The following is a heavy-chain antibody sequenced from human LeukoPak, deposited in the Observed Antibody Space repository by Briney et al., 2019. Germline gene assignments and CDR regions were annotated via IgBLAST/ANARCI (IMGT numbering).Heavy chain of an antibody. CDR1: GGSISSSYY. D-gene: IGHD6-13*01. CDR2: IYTSGST. CDR3: AREAAAGYNWFDP. Sequence: SETLSLTCSVSGGSISSSYYWSWIRQPAGKGLEWIGRIYTSGSTNYNPSLKSRVTMSVDTSKNQFSLKLSSVTAADTAVYYCAREAAAGYNWFDPWGQGTLVTVSS. J-gene: IGHJ5*02. V-gene: IGHV4-4*07.